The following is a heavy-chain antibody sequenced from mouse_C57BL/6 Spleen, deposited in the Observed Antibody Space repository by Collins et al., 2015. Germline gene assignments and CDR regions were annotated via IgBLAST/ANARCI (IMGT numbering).Heavy chain of an antibody. CDR2: IYPGDGDT. Sequence: QVQLQQSGPELVKPGASVKISCKASGYAFSSSWMNWVKQRPGKGLEWIGRIYPGDGDTNYNGKFKGKATLTADKSSSTAYMQLSSLTSEDSAVYFCARDDYENAYWGQGTLVTVSA. CDR3: ARDDYENAY. V-gene: IGHV1-82*01. D-gene: IGHD2-4*01. J-gene: IGHJ3*01. CDR1: GYAFSSSW.